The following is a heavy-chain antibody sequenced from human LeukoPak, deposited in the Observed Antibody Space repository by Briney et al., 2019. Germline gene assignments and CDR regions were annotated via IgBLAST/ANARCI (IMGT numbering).Heavy chain of an antibody. CDR3: ARDSSPNYYDSSGMIDY. D-gene: IGHD3-22*01. CDR1: GGSIGSGGYY. Sequence: SQTLSLTRTVSGGSIGSGGYYWSWIRQHPGKGLEWIGYIYYSRSTYYNPSLKSRVTISVDTSKNQFSLKLSSVTAADTAVYYCARDSSPNYYDSSGMIDYWGQGTLVTVSS. CDR2: IYYSRST. J-gene: IGHJ4*02. V-gene: IGHV4-31*03.